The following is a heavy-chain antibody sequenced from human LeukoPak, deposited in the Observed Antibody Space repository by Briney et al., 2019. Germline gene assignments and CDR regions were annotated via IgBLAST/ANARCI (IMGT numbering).Heavy chain of an antibody. V-gene: IGHV3-23*01. D-gene: IGHD2-8*01. J-gene: IGHJ4*02. CDR1: GFTFSSYA. CDR2: ISDTGGST. Sequence: GGSLRLSCAASGFTFSSYAMTWVRQAPGKGLEWVSAISDTGGSTYDADSVKGRFTISRDNSKNTLYLQMNSLRAEDTAVYYCAKDTSIGRYCTNGVCSPFDYWGQGTLVTVSS. CDR3: AKDTSIGRYCTNGVCSPFDY.